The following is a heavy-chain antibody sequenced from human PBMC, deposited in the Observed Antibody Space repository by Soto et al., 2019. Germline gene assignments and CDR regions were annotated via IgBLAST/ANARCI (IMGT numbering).Heavy chain of an antibody. CDR1: GGSISSGGYS. CDR2: IYHSGST. Sequence: SETLSLTCAVSGGSISSGGYSWSWIRQPPGKGLEWIGYIYHSGSTYYIPSLKSRVTISVDTSKNQFSLKLSSVTAADTAVYYCAREEGYGMDVWGQGTTVTVSS. J-gene: IGHJ6*02. CDR3: AREEGYGMDV. V-gene: IGHV4-30-2*01.